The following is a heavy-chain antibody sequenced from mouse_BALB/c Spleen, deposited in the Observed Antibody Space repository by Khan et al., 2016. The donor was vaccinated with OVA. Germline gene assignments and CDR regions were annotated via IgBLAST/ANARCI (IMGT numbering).Heavy chain of an antibody. Sequence: MQLKQSGPELVKPGASVKISCKASGYSFTGYFMNWVMQSHGKSLEWIGRINPHIGETFYNQKFEGKATLTVDESSSTAHMELRSLASEDSAVYYCARIYGRDFDYWGQGTPLTVSS. CDR1: GYSFTGYF. J-gene: IGHJ2*01. CDR2: INPHIGET. CDR3: ARIYGRDFDY. V-gene: IGHV1-20*02. D-gene: IGHD1-1*01.